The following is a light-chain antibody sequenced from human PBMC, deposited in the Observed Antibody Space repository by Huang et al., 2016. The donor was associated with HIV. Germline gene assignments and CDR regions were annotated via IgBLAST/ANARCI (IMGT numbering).Light chain of an antibody. CDR3: QHYNTYSWT. CDR2: LAS. J-gene: IGKJ1*01. CDR1: QIISNW. V-gene: IGKV1-5*01. Sequence: DIQMTQSPSTLSAFVGDRVTITCRASQIISNWLAWYQQKPGKAPKLLIYLASSLETGVPSRFSGSGSGTEFTLTISSLQPDDFATYHCQHYNTYSWTFGQGTKVEIK.